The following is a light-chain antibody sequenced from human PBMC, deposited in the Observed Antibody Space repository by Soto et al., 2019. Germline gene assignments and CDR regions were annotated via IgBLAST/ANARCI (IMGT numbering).Light chain of an antibody. V-gene: IGKV3D-15*01. CDR2: GAS. CDR3: QHYHNWPPFT. J-gene: IGKJ2*01. Sequence: EILMTQSPATLSASPGERATLSCRANESVSYNLAWYQQRPGQAPRLLIYGASSRATGIPARFSGSGSGTEFTLPISSLQSEDFVVYYCQHYHNWPPFTFGQGTKLEIK. CDR1: ESVSYN.